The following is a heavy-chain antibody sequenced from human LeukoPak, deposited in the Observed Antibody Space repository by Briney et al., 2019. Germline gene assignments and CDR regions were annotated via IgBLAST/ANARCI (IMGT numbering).Heavy chain of an antibody. CDR3: AKGFGGDLTVSHPEYFHH. CDR2: ISWNSGFI. Sequence: PGGSLRLSCATSGFTFDDYAMHWVRQAPGKCLEWVSCISWNSGFIGYADSVKGRFTISRDNAKHSLYLQMHTLRPDGTALYYCAKGFGGDLTVSHPEYFHHWGQGTLVTVSS. D-gene: IGHD3-9*01. V-gene: IGHV3-9*01. J-gene: IGHJ1*01. CDR1: GFTFDDYA.